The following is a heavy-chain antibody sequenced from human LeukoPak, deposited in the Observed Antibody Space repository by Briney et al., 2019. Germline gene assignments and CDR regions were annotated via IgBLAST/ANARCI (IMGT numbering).Heavy chain of an antibody. V-gene: IGHV3-21*01. Sequence: GGSLRLSCAASGFTFSSYSMNWVRQAPGKGLEWVSSISSSSSYIYYADSVKGRFTISRDNAKNPLYLQMNSLRAEDTAVYYCARDLSMVRGPPFDYWGQGTLVTVSS. J-gene: IGHJ4*02. CDR1: GFTFSSYS. CDR2: ISSSSSYI. CDR3: ARDLSMVRGPPFDY. D-gene: IGHD3-10*01.